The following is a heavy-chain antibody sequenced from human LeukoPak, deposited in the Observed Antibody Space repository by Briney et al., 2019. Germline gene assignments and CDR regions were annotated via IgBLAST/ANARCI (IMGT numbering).Heavy chain of an antibody. CDR3: AKGVRDWFDP. CDR1: GFTFNDYA. D-gene: IGHD3-3*01. V-gene: IGHV3-30-3*01. Sequence: GGSLRLSCAASGFTFNDYAMHWVRQAPGKGLEWVTLISYDGHDKSYTDSVRGRFTISRDNSENTLYLQMNSLRAEDTAVYYCAKGVRDWFDPWGQGTLVTVSS. CDR2: ISYDGHDK. J-gene: IGHJ5*02.